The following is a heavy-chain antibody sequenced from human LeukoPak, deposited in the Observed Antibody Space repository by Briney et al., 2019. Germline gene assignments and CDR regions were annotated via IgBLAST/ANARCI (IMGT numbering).Heavy chain of an antibody. Sequence: GGSLRLSCAASGFTFSSYGMHWVRQAPGKGLEWVAVIWYDGSNKYYVDSVKGRFTISRDNAKNSLYLQMNSLRAEDTAVYYCARDPTTVTPIGDYWGQGTLVTVSS. J-gene: IGHJ4*02. CDR1: GFTFSSYG. CDR2: IWYDGSNK. CDR3: ARDPTTVTPIGDY. D-gene: IGHD4-17*01. V-gene: IGHV3-33*01.